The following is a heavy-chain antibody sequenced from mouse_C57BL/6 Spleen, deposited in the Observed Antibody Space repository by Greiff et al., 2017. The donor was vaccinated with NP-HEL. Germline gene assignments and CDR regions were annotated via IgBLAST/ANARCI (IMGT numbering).Heavy chain of an antibody. Sequence: QVQLQQSGAELVRPGTSVKVSCKASGYAFTNYLIEWVKQRPGQGLEWIGVINPGSGGTNYNEKFKGKATLTADKSSSTAYMQLSSRTSEDSAVYFCARKGEDYDGYFDVWGTGTTVTVSS. J-gene: IGHJ1*03. CDR2: INPGSGGT. CDR3: ARKGEDYDGYFDV. CDR1: GYAFTNYL. D-gene: IGHD2-4*01. V-gene: IGHV1-54*01.